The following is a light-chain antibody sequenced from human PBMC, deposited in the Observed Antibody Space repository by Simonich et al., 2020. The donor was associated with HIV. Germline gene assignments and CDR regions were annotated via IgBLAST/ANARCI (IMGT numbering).Light chain of an antibody. V-gene: IGKV3-15*01. Sequence: EIVMTQSPATLSVFPGDEATLSCRASQRVSRNLAWYQQKHGKAPRLLIYGASTRAIGIPARCSGSGSGTEFTLTINSMQSEDFAVYYCQHYYNWPPITFGQGTRLDIK. CDR3: QHYYNWPPIT. J-gene: IGKJ5*01. CDR2: GAS. CDR1: QRVSRN.